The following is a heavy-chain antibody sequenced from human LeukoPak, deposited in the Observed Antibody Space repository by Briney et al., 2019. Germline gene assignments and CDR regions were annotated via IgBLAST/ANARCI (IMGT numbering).Heavy chain of an antibody. D-gene: IGHD3-10*01. V-gene: IGHV1-8*01. CDR2: MNPNSGNT. CDR1: GYTFTSYD. CDR3: ARNVPSTGDFVY. J-gene: IGHJ4*02. Sequence: GASVKVSCKASGYTFTSYDINWVRQATGQGLERMGWMNPNSGNTGYAQKFQGRVTMTRDTSISTAYMELSSLTSEDTAVYYCARNVPSTGDFVYWGQGTLATVSS.